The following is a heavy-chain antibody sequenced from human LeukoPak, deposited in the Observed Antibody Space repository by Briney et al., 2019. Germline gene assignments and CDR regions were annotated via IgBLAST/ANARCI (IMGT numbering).Heavy chain of an antibody. CDR2: IYTSGST. CDR3: ARRPITAYYFDY. V-gene: IGHV4-4*08. CDR1: GGSFSGYY. D-gene: IGHD3-10*01. J-gene: IGHJ4*02. Sequence: SETLSLTCAVYGGSFSGYYWSWIRQPPGKGLEWIGRIYTSGSTNYNPSLKSPVTISIDTSKSQFSLKLSSVTAADTAVYYCARRPITAYYFDYWGQGTLVTVSS.